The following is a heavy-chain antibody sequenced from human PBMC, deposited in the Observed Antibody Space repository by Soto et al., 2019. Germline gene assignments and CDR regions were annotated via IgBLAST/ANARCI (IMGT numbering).Heavy chain of an antibody. CDR3: ARVWRYYGIGDYYYYGMDV. CDR1: GGTFSSYA. J-gene: IGHJ6*02. CDR2: IIPIFGTA. Sequence: GASVKVSCKASGGTFSSYAISWVRQAPGQGLEWMGGIIPIFGTANYAQKFQGRVTITADESTSTAYMELSSLRSEDTAVYYCARVWRYYGIGDYYYYGMDVWGQGTTVTVSS. V-gene: IGHV1-69*13. D-gene: IGHD3-10*01.